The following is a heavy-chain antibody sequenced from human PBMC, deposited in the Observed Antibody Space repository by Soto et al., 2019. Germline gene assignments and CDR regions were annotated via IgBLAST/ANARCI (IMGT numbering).Heavy chain of an antibody. D-gene: IGHD1-26*01. CDR1: GFTFNSYA. CDR3: ARDVGADYFYYGMDV. V-gene: IGHV3-30-3*01. Sequence: GGSLRLSCAASGFTFNSYAIHWVRQAPGKGLEWVALISYDGSNKYYADSVKGRFTISRDNSKNTLDLHMNSLRAADTAVYYCARDVGADYFYYGMDVWGQGTMVTV. J-gene: IGHJ6*02. CDR2: ISYDGSNK.